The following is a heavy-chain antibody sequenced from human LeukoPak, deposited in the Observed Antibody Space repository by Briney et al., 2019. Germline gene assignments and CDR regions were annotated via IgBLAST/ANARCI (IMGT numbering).Heavy chain of an antibody. D-gene: IGHD5-24*01. Sequence: GGSLRLSCAASGFTFSSYWMSWVRQAPGKGLEWVANIKEDGSEKYYVDSVMGRFTISRDNAKNSLYLQMNSLRAGDTALYYCARDQMAMPAWGQGTLVTDSS. CDR1: GFTFSSYW. CDR3: ARDQMAMPA. V-gene: IGHV3-7*01. CDR2: IKEDGSEK. J-gene: IGHJ5*02.